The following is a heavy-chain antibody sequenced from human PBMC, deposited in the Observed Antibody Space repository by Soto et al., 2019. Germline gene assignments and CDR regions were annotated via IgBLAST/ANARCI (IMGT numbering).Heavy chain of an antibody. J-gene: IGHJ6*02. Sequence: QSRGSLRLSCAASGFSFGSYGMNWVRQAGGRGLEWGSYISSSSITIYYADSVKGRFTIARDNAKNSLYLQMNSLRDEDTAVYYCARVVPSIAAYYYYYYAMDVWGQGPTVTVSS. CDR3: ARVVPSIAAYYYYYYAMDV. CDR2: ISSSSITI. V-gene: IGHV3-48*02. CDR1: GFSFGSYG. D-gene: IGHD6-6*01.